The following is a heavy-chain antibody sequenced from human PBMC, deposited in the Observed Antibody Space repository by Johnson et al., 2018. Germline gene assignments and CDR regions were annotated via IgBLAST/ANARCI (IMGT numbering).Heavy chain of an antibody. J-gene: IGHJ3*02. D-gene: IGHD3-10*01. CDR1: GYTFTSYD. Sequence: VQLVETGAEVKKPGASVKVSCKASGYTFTSYDINWVRQATGQGLEWMGWMNPNSGNTGYAQKFQGRVTMTRNTSISTAYMELSSLRAEDTAVYYCARDAPDTMVRGDAFDIWGQGTMVTVSS. CDR2: MNPNSGNT. CDR3: ARDAPDTMVRGDAFDI. V-gene: IGHV1-8*01.